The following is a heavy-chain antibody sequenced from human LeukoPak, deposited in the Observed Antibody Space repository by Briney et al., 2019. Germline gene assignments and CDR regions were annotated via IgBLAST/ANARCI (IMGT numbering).Heavy chain of an antibody. V-gene: IGHV4-59*01. CDR2: IYYGGST. CDR3: ARDVVAGIDY. D-gene: IGHD2-15*01. Sequence: SETLSLTCTVSGGSISSYYWSWIRQPPGKGLEWIGYIYYGGSTNYNPSLKSRVTISVDTSKNQFSLKLSSVTAADTAVYYCARDVVAGIDYWGQGTLVTVSS. CDR1: GGSISSYY. J-gene: IGHJ4*02.